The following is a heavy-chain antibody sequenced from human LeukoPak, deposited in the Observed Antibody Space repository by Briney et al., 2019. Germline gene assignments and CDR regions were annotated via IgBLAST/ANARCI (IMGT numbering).Heavy chain of an antibody. V-gene: IGHV4-34*01. CDR2: INHSGST. D-gene: IGHD5-18*01. CDR1: GGSFSGYY. CDR3: ATLGYSYGTDY. J-gene: IGHJ4*02. Sequence: SETLSLTCAVYGGSFSGYYWSWIRQPPGKGLEWIGAINHSGSTNYNPSLKSRVTISVDTSKNQFSLKLSSVTAADTAVYYCATLGYSYGTDYWGQGTLVTVSS.